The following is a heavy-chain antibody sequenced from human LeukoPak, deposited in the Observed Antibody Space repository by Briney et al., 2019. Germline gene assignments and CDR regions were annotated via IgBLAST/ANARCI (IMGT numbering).Heavy chain of an antibody. CDR3: ARDSGSSTNGFDI. CDR1: GYTFTSYY. V-gene: IGHV1-46*01. J-gene: IGHJ3*02. Sequence: ASVKVSCKASGYTFTSYYMHSVRQAPGPGLEWMGIINPSGGSTSYAQKFQGRVTMTRDMSTSTVYMELSSLRSEDTAVYYCARDSGSSTNGFDIWGQGTMVTVSS. CDR2: INPSGGST. D-gene: IGHD1-26*01.